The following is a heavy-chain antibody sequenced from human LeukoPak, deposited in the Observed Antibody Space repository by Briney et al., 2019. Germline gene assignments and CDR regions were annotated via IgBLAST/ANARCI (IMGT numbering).Heavy chain of an antibody. CDR2: ISYDGSNK. V-gene: IGHV3-30*04. CDR3: ARDGYNMGHFYFDY. CDR1: GFTFSSYA. Sequence: PGGSLRLSCAASGFTFSSYAMHWVRQAPGKGLEWVAVISYDGSNKYYADSVKGRFTISRDNSKNTLYLQMNSLRAEDTAVYYCARDGYNMGHFYFDYWGQGTLVTVSS. J-gene: IGHJ4*02. D-gene: IGHD5-24*01.